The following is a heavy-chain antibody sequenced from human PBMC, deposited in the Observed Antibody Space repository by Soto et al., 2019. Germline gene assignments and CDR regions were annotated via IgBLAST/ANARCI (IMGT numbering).Heavy chain of an antibody. V-gene: IGHV4-59*01. Sequence: SETLSLTCTFSGGSISSYYWSWIRQPPGKGLEWIGYIYYSGSTNYNPSLKSRVTISVDTSKNQFSLKLSSVTAADTAVYYCARKSRRGLQIDYWGQGTLVTVSS. J-gene: IGHJ4*02. CDR1: GGSISSYY. D-gene: IGHD5-18*01. CDR3: ARKSRRGLQIDY. CDR2: IYYSGST.